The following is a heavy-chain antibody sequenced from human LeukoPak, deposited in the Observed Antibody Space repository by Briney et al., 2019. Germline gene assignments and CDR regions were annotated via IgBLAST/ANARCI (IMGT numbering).Heavy chain of an antibody. D-gene: IGHD5-24*01. V-gene: IGHV4-39*07. CDR1: GGSIRSSYYY. Sequence: SETLSLTCTVSGGSIRSSYYYWSWIRQPPGKGLEWIGEINHSGSTNYNPSLKSRVTISVDTSKNQFSLKLSSVTAADTAVYYCARAMATDYWGQGTLVTVSS. CDR3: ARAMATDY. J-gene: IGHJ4*02. CDR2: INHSGST.